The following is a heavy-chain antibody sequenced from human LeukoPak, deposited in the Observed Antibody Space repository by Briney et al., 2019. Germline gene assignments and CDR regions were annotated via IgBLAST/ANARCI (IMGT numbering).Heavy chain of an antibody. Sequence: ETLSLTCAVYGGSFSGYYWSWIRQPPGKGLEWVSAISGSGGSTYYADSVKGRFTISRDNSKNTLYLQMNSLRAEDTAVYYCANYGEVIDWGQGTLVTVSS. D-gene: IGHD4-17*01. CDR3: ANYGEVID. J-gene: IGHJ4*02. CDR1: GGSFSGYY. CDR2: ISGSGGST. V-gene: IGHV3-23*01.